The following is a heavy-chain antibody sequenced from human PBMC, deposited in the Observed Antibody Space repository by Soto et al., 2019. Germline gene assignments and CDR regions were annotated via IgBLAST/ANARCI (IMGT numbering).Heavy chain of an antibody. V-gene: IGHV4-39*01. D-gene: IGHD2-15*01. CDR2: IYYSGST. J-gene: IGHJ6*02. CDR1: GGSISSSSYY. CDR3: ARQGIVVVVAATPHHGMDV. Sequence: QLQLQESGPGLVKPSETLSLTCTVSGGSISSSSYYWGWIRQPPGKGLEGIGSIYYSGSTYYNPSLKSRVTISVDTSKNQFSLKLSSVTAADTAVYYCARQGIVVVVAATPHHGMDVWGQGTTVTVSS.